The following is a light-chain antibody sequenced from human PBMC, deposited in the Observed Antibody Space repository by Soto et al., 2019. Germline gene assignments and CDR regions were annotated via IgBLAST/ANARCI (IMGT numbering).Light chain of an antibody. V-gene: IGKV3-20*01. J-gene: IGKJ2*01. CDR3: QQYGSSPYT. CDR1: QTVRNNY. Sequence: EFVLTQSPGTLSLSPGERATLSCRASQTVRNNYLAWYQQKPGQAPRLLMYGASSRATGIPDRFSGTGSGTDFTLTISRLEPEDFAVYYCQQYGSSPYTFGLGTKVDIK. CDR2: GAS.